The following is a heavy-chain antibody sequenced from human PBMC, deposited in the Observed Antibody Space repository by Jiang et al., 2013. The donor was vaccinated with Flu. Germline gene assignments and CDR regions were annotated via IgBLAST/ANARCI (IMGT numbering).Heavy chain of an antibody. CDR2: IYYSGSI. D-gene: IGHD3-9*01. V-gene: IGHV4-59*01. CDR3: ARESSQTGYPSYYFDL. J-gene: IGHJ2*01. Sequence: VQLVESGPGLVKPSETLSLTCTVSGGSISTYHWSWIRQPPGKGLEWIGYIYYSGSINYNPSLRSRVTMSVDTSKNQFSLKLTSVTAADTAFYYCARESSQTGYPSYYFDLWGRGTLVTVSS. CDR1: GGSISTYH.